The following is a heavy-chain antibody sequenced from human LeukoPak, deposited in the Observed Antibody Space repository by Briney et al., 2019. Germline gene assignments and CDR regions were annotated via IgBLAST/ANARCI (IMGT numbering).Heavy chain of an antibody. CDR3: EGFWSGYQVKDAFDI. D-gene: IGHD3-3*01. CDR2: IRYVGINK. CDR1: GFTFSTYG. Sequence: GGSLRPSCAASGFTFSTYGMHWVRQAPGKGLEWVSFIRYVGINKYYADSVKGRFTISRDNSKNTLYLQMNSLRPEDTALYYCEGFWSGYQVKDAFDIWGQGTMVTVSS. J-gene: IGHJ3*02. V-gene: IGHV3-30*02.